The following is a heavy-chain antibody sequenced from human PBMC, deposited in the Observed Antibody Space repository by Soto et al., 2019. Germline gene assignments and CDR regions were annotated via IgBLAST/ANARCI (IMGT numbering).Heavy chain of an antibody. J-gene: IGHJ4*02. V-gene: IGHV1-18*01. D-gene: IGHD6-19*01. Sequence: ASVKVSCTASGYTFTSYGSSWVRQAPGQGLEWMGWISAYNGNTNYAQKLQGRVTMTTDTSTSTAYMELRSLRAEDTAVYYCAKGGRQWLVTSDFNYWGQGALVTVSS. CDR3: AKGGRQWLVTSDFNY. CDR2: ISAYNGNT. CDR1: GYTFTSYG.